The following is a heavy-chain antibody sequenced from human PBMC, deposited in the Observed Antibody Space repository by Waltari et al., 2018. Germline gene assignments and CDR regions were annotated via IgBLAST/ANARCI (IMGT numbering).Heavy chain of an antibody. V-gene: IGHV4-61*02. CDR3: ARAEIRLGSRYFDL. D-gene: IGHD3-10*02. Sequence: QVQLQESGPGLVKPSQTLSLTCTVSGGSISSGSYYWSWIRQPAGKGLEWIGRIYTSGSTNYNPALKSRVTISVDTSKNQFSRKLSSVTAADTAVYYCARAEIRLGSRYFDLWGRGTLVTVSS. CDR1: GGSISSGSYY. CDR2: IYTSGST. J-gene: IGHJ2*01.